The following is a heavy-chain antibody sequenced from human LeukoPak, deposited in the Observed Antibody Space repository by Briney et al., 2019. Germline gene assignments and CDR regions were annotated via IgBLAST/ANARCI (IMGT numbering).Heavy chain of an antibody. J-gene: IGHJ6*04. CDR2: ISGSGASK. Sequence: GGSLRLSCVASGFTFSSYAMRSVRQARGEGRELVLAISGSGASKYYADSVKGRFTLYRDSSKNALYLQMNSLRAEDTAVYYCAKERGDGYNYYYCYGMDVWGKGTTVTVSS. CDR3: AKERGDGYNYYYCYGMDV. V-gene: IGHV3-23*01. CDR1: GFTFSSYA. D-gene: IGHD5-24*01.